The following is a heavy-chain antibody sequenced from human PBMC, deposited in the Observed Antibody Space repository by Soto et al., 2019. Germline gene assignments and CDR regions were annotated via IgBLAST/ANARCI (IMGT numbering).Heavy chain of an antibody. Sequence: EVQLLESGGGLVQSGGSLRLSCAASGFTFSSYGMDWVRQAPGKGLEWVSHINGYGGDTYYADSVKGRFTISRDNSRETASLQMNSLRAEDTAIYYCAKGDSDYLGVCVDKWGQGHLVTVS. CDR3: AKGDSDYLGVCVDK. V-gene: IGHV3-23*01. CDR1: GFTFSSYG. CDR2: INGYGGDT. J-gene: IGHJ4*02. D-gene: IGHD4-4*01.